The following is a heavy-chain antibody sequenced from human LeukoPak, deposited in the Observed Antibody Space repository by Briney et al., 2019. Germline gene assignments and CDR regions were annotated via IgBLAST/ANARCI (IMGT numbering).Heavy chain of an antibody. CDR1: GYTFTGYY. CDR2: INPNSGGT. D-gene: IGHD3-9*01. V-gene: IGHV1-2*02. J-gene: IGHJ3*02. CDR3: ARTIFRNNAFDI. Sequence: ASVKVSCKASGYTFTGYYMHWVRQAPGQGLEWMGWINPNSGGTNYAQKFQGRVTMTRDTSISTAYMELSRLRSDDTAVYYCARTIFRNNAFDIWGQGTMVTVSS.